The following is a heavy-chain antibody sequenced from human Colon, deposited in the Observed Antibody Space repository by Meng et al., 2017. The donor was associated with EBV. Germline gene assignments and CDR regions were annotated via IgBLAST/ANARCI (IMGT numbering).Heavy chain of an antibody. CDR3: ARGGYYSFDY. Sequence: HVQLPDAGPGLVKPSETLSLTCAVSGGSISSVYWLTWVRQSPGKGLEWIGEIYHSGSTNYNPSLKSRVTISVDKSKNQFSLKLTSVTAADTAVYYCARGGYYSFDYWGQRTLVTVSS. CDR2: IYHSGST. CDR1: GGSISSVYW. D-gene: IGHD5-18*01. J-gene: IGHJ4*02. V-gene: IGHV4-4*02.